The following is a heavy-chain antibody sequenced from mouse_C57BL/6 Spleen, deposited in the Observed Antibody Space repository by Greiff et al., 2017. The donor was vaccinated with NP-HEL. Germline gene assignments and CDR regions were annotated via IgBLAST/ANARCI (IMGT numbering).Heavy chain of an antibody. CDR3: AKPRRIYYGSHYYAMDY. J-gene: IGHJ4*01. CDR2: IWGDGST. D-gene: IGHD2-1*01. Sequence: VKLMESGPGLVAPSQSLSITCTVSGFSLTSYGVSWVRQPPGKGLEWLGVIWGDGSTNYHSALISRLSISKDNAKSQVFLKLNSLQTDDTATYYCAKPRRIYYGSHYYAMDYWGQGTSVTVSS. V-gene: IGHV2-3*01. CDR1: GFSLTSYG.